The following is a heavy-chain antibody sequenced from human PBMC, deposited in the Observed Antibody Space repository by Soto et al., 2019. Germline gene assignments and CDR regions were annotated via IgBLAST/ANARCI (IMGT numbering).Heavy chain of an antibody. CDR2: IIPILGIA. J-gene: IGHJ6*02. CDR3: ARCQGSYGMDV. Sequence: QVQLVQSGAEVKKPGSSVKVSCKGSGGTFSSYTISWVRQAPGQGLEWMGRIIPILGIANHAQKFQGRVTITADKSTSTAYMELSSLSSEDTAVYYCARCQGSYGMDVWGQGTTVTVSS. CDR1: GGTFSSYT. V-gene: IGHV1-69*02.